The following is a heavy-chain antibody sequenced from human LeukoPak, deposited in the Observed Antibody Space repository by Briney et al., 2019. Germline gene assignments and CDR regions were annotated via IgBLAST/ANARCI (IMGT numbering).Heavy chain of an antibody. CDR1: GGSISTYY. V-gene: IGHV4-59*01. D-gene: IGHD6-6*01. Sequence: SETLSLTCTVSGGSISTYYWNWIRQPPGKGLEWIGYIYHSGSTNYNPSLQSRVTISVDTSKNQFSLNLNSVTAADTAVYHCARGGAARLHFQNWGQGTLVTVSS. CDR3: ARGGAARLHFQN. CDR2: IYHSGST. J-gene: IGHJ1*01.